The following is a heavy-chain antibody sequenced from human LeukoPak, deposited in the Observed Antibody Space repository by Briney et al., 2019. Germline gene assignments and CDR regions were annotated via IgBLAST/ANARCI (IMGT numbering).Heavy chain of an antibody. D-gene: IGHD2-15*01. V-gene: IGHV3-74*01. J-gene: IGHJ6*03. CDR1: GVTFSSYW. Sequence: GGSLRLSCAASGVTFSSYWMHWVRQAPGEGLVWVSRINSDGSSTSYADSVKGRFTISRDNAKNTLYLQMSSLRAEDTAVYYCKWSGYYYYYMDVWGKGTTVTVSS. CDR2: INSDGSST. CDR3: KWSGYYYYYMDV.